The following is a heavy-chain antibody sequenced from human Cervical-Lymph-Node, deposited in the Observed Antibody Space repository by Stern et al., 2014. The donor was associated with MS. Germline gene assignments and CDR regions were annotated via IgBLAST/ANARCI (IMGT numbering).Heavy chain of an antibody. J-gene: IGHJ3*01. CDR1: GFTVSKNY. CDR3: ARAIFGVNTAAMAPDAFDS. V-gene: IGHV3-53*01. D-gene: IGHD3-3*01. Sequence: VQLVESGGGLIQPGGSLRLSCAAPGFTVSKNYMSWVRQAPGKGLEWVSLIYTDGSTYYEGSVKGRFPISRDSSKNMLFLQMNSLRAVDTAMYYCARAIFGVNTAAMAPDAFDSWGQGTMVTVSS. CDR2: IYTDGST.